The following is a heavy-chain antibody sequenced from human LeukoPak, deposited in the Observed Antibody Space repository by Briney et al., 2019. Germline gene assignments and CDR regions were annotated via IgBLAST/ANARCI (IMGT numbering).Heavy chain of an antibody. Sequence: ASVKVSCKASGYTFNGYYMHWVRQAPGQGLEWMGWINPNSGGTNYAQKFQGRVTMTRDTSISTAYMELSRLRSDDTAVYYCARKSGYGGLNDYWGQGTLVTVSS. CDR1: GYTFNGYY. V-gene: IGHV1-2*02. CDR3: ARKSGYGGLNDY. CDR2: INPNSGGT. D-gene: IGHD5-12*01. J-gene: IGHJ4*02.